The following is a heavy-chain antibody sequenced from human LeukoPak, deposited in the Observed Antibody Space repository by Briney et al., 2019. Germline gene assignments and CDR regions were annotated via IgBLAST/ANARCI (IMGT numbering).Heavy chain of an antibody. CDR3: ARGTGSSWFDP. CDR2: LNTNGGGT. Sequence: ASVKVSCKASGYTFTSYYMHWVRQAPGQGLEWMGWLNTNGGGTKCAQNFQGRVTMTRDTSINTAYMELSGLRSDDTAVYYCARGTGSSWFDPWGQGTLVTVSS. J-gene: IGHJ5*02. CDR1: GYTFTSYY. D-gene: IGHD1-26*01. V-gene: IGHV1-2*02.